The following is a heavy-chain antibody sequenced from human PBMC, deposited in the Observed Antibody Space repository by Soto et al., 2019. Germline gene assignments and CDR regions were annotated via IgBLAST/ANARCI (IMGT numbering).Heavy chain of an antibody. CDR3: TTVGVVVVPAAALHYYYYGMDV. V-gene: IGHV3-15*07. CDR2: IKSKTDGGTT. Sequence: GGSLRLSCAASGFTFSNAWMNWVRQAPGKGLEWVGRIKSKTDGGTTDYAAPVKGRFTISRDDSKNTLYLQLNSLKTEDTAVYYCTTVGVVVVPAAALHYYYYGMDVWGQGTTVTVSS. CDR1: GFTFSNAW. J-gene: IGHJ6*02. D-gene: IGHD2-2*01.